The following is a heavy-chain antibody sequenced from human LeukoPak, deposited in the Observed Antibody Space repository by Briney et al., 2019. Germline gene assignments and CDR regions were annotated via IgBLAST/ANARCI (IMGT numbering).Heavy chain of an antibody. J-gene: IGHJ4*01. CDR3: ARGGPYSASDY. CDR2: ISSDGSST. CDR1: GFTFSSYW. V-gene: IGHV3-74*01. Sequence: GGSLRLSCAASGFTFSSYWMHWVRQAPGKGLVWVSRISSDGSSTSYADSVKGRSTISRDNAKNTLHLQMNTLREEDTAVYYCARGGPYSASDYWGHGTLVTVSS. D-gene: IGHD1-26*01.